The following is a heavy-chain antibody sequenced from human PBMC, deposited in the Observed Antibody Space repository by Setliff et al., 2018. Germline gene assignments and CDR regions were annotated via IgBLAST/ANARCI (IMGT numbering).Heavy chain of an antibody. CDR1: GGSISSSSYD. J-gene: IGHJ3*02. Sequence: SETLSLTCTVSGGSISSSSYDWGWIRQPPGKGLEWIGSIYYSGSTYYNPSLKSRVTISVDTSKNQFSLKLSSVTAADTAVYHCARGKTFFGAFIRAFDIWGQGRMVTVSS. CDR3: ARGKTFFGAFIRAFDI. CDR2: IYYSGST. V-gene: IGHV4-39*07. D-gene: IGHD3-3*01.